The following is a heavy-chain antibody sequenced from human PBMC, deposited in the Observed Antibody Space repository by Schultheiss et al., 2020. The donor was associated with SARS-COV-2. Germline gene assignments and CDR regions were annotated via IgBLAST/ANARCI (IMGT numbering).Heavy chain of an antibody. CDR1: GFTFSSYG. CDR2: ISSNGGST. Sequence: GGSLRLSCAASGFTFSSYGMHWVRQAPGKGLEYVSAISSNGGSTYYADSVKGRFTISRDNSKNTLYLQMSSLRAEDTAVYYCVKDLGVVVITFDAFDIWGQGTMVTVSS. D-gene: IGHD3-22*01. CDR3: VKDLGVVVITFDAFDI. V-gene: IGHV3-64D*06. J-gene: IGHJ3*02.